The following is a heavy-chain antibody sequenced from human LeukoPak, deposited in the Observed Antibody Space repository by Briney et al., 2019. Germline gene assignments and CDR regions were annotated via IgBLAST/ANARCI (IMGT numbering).Heavy chain of an antibody. CDR2: INPSGGST. J-gene: IGHJ4*02. V-gene: IGHV1-46*01. Sequence: ASVKVSCKASGYTFTSYYMHWVRQAPGQGLEWMGIINPSGGSTSYAQKFQGRVTMTRDTSTSTVYMALSSLICEDTAEYYCIAAAGTTHDYWGQGTMVTASS. CDR1: GYTFTSYY. CDR3: IAAAGTTHDY. D-gene: IGHD6-13*01.